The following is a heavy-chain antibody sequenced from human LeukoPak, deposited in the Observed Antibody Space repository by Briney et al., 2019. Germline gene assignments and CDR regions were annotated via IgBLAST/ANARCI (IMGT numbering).Heavy chain of an antibody. V-gene: IGHV3-53*01. CDR1: GFTVSSNY. Sequence: GGSLRLSCAASGFTVSSNYMSWVRQAPGKGLEWVSVIYSGGSTYYADSVKGRFTISRDNSKNTLYLQMNSLRAEDTAVYYCARADEYSSSFLDYWGQGTLVTVSS. CDR3: ARADEYSSSFLDY. D-gene: IGHD6-6*01. J-gene: IGHJ4*02. CDR2: IYSGGST.